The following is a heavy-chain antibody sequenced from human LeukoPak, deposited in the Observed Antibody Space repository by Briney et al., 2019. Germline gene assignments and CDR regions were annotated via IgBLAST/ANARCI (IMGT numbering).Heavy chain of an antibody. J-gene: IGHJ5*02. Sequence: PGGSLRLSCAASGFTFSSYWMHWVRQAPGKGLVGVSRINSDGRRTIYADSVKGRVTISRDNAKTTLYMQMNSMRAEDTAVYYCARARAYYYGSGSYFRFDLWGQGTLVTVYS. D-gene: IGHD3-10*01. CDR3: ARARAYYYGSGSYFRFDL. CDR2: INSDGRRT. CDR1: GFTFSSYW. V-gene: IGHV3-74*01.